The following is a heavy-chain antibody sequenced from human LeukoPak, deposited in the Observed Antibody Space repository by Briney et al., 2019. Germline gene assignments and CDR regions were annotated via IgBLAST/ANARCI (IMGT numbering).Heavy chain of an antibody. CDR1: GFTFSSYE. J-gene: IGHJ4*02. D-gene: IGHD3-22*01. CDR2: ISESGSPI. Sequence: GGSLRLSCVASGFTFSSYEMNWVRQAPGKGLEWVSYISESGSPIYNADSVKGRFTISRDNAKNSLYLEMNSLRGEDTAVYFCATGGVHYYDTSADYWGQGTLVTVSS. CDR3: ATGGVHYYDTSADY. V-gene: IGHV3-48*03.